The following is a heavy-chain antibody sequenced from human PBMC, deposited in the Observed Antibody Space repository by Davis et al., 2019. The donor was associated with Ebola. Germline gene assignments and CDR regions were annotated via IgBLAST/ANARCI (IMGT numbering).Heavy chain of an antibody. J-gene: IGHJ6*02. CDR3: ARWYSSSWLVYYYYGMDV. CDR2: INHSGST. CDR1: GGSFSGYY. D-gene: IGHD6-13*01. V-gene: IGHV4-34*01. Sequence: SETLSLTCAVYGGSFSGYYWSWIRQPPGKGLEWIGEINHSGSTNYNPSLTSRVTISVDTSKKQFSLKLSSVTAADTAVYYCARWYSSSWLVYYYYGMDVWGQGTTVTVSS.